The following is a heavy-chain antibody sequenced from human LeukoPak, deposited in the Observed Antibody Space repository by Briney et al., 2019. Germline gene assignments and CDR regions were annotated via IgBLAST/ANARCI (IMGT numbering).Heavy chain of an antibody. CDR2: ISYDGSNK. CDR3: ASNYFDSSGYYWGFDH. Sequence: PGRSLRLSCAASRFTFTSYAMHWVRQAPGKGLKWVAVISYDGSNKYYADSVKGRFTISRDNSKNTLYLQMNSLRAEDTAVYYCASNYFDSSGYYWGFDHWGQGTLVTVSS. CDR1: RFTFTSYA. V-gene: IGHV3-30-3*01. J-gene: IGHJ4*02. D-gene: IGHD3-22*01.